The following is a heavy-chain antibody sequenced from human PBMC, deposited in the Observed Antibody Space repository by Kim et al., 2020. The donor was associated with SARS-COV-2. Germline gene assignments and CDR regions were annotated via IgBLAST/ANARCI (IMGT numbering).Heavy chain of an antibody. CDR3: ARHPRYSRGCCVAFYY. CDR1: GGSLSSSSYY. D-gene: IGHD6-19*01. CDR2: AYYIGNT. V-gene: IGHV4-39*01. J-gene: IGHJ6*01. Sequence: SETLSLTCTVSGGSLSSSSYYWGWIRQPPGKGLEWIGTAYYIGNTYYNPSLKSRVTISVDTSKNQFSLKLGSVTAADTAVYYCARHPRYSRGCCVAFYY.